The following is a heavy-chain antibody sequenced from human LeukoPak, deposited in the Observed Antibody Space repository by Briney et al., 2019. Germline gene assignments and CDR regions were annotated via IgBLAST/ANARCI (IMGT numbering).Heavy chain of an antibody. D-gene: IGHD6-19*01. CDR3: ARELAGANWSDP. V-gene: IGHV4-30-2*01. J-gene: IGHJ5*02. CDR2: IYHSGST. Sequence: PSETLSLTCAVSGGSISSGGYSWSWIRQPPGKGLEWIGYIYHSGSTYYNPSLKSRVTISVDRSKNQFSLKLSSVTAADTAVYHCARELAGANWSDPWGQGTLVTVSS. CDR1: GGSISSGGYS.